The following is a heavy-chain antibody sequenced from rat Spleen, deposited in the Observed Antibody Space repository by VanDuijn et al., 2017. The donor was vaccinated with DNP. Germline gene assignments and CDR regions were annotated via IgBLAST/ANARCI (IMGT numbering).Heavy chain of an antibody. J-gene: IGHJ4*01. V-gene: IGHV5-17*01. CDR3: ARQNYGGHLGEA. D-gene: IGHD1-11*01. CDR2: ISYDGSRT. CDR1: GFTFSDYA. Sequence: EVQLVESGGGLVQPGRSLKLSCAASGFTFSDYAMAWVRQAPKKGLEWVATISYDGSRTYYRDSVKGRFTISRDNAKSTLYLQMDSLRSEDTATYYCARQNYGGHLGEAWGQGTSVTVSS.